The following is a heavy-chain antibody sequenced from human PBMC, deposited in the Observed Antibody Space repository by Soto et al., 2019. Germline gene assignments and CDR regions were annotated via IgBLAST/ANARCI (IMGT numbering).Heavy chain of an antibody. V-gene: IGHV4-61*01. J-gene: IGHJ6*02. Sequence: QVQLQESGPGLVKPSETLSLTCTVSGGSVSSGSYYWSWIRQPPGKGLEWIGYIYYSGSTNYNPSLKSRVTISVNTSNNQFSLKLSSVTAAHTAVYYCARGIEGWYQGRYYYGMDVWGQGTTVTVSS. CDR2: IYYSGST. CDR3: ARGIEGWYQGRYYYGMDV. D-gene: IGHD6-19*01. CDR1: GGSVSSGSYY.